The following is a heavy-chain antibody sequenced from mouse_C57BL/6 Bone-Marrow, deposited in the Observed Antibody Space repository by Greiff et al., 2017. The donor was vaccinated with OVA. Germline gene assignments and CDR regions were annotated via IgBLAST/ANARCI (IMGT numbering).Heavy chain of an antibody. D-gene: IGHD3-1*01. V-gene: IGHV1-22*01. CDR1: GYTFTDYN. CDR3: ARSGGPSGRMDY. J-gene: IGHJ4*01. CDR2: INPNNGGT. Sequence: VQLQQSGPELVKPGASVKMSCKASGYTFTDYNMHWVKQSHGKSLEWIGYINPNNGGTSYNQKFKGKATLTVNKSSSTAYMELRSLTSEDSAVYYCARSGGPSGRMDYWGQGTSVTVSS.